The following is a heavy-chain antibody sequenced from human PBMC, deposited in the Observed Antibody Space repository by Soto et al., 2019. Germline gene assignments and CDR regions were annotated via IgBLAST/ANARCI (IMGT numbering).Heavy chain of an antibody. D-gene: IGHD3-3*01. CDR1: DDSISSSIYY. CDR2: VTQSGSS. CDR3: ARRVAGSMSDH. V-gene: IGHV4-39*01. Sequence: XXTLSLPCSVSDDSISSSIYYWGCVRQPPEKGLEWLGAVTQSGSSDYSPSLRSRLTMSIDTSKNQFSLQLSSVTAADTAVYYCARRVAGSMSDHWGQGILVTVSS. J-gene: IGHJ5*02.